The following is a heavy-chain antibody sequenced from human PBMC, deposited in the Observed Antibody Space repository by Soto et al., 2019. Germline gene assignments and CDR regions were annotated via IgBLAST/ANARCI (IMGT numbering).Heavy chain of an antibody. CDR1: GGTFSSYA. D-gene: IGHD3-22*01. CDR3: ARVRLDYYDSSGYYYVFDY. CDR2: IIPIFGTA. J-gene: IGHJ4*02. V-gene: IGHV1-69*12. Sequence: QVQLVQSGAEVKKPGSSVKVSCKASGGTFSSYAISWVRQAPGQGLEWMGGIIPIFGTANYAQKFQGRVTITADESTSTAYMELSSLRSEDTAVYCCARVRLDYYDSSGYYYVFDYWGQGTLVTVSS.